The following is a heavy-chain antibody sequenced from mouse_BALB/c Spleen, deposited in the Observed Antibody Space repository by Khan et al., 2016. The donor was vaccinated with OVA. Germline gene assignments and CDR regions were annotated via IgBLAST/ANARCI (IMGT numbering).Heavy chain of an antibody. CDR3: ARSGGNFHWYLDV. J-gene: IGHJ1*01. CDR1: GFTFSSFG. Sequence: QLEESGGGLVQPGGSRKLSCTASGFTFSSFGIHWVRRAPKKGLEWVAYISSGSSTIYYVDTVKGRFTISRDIPKNTLFLQMTSLRSEDTAMYYCARSGGNFHWYLDVWGAGTSVTVSS. CDR2: ISSGSSTI. D-gene: IGHD2-1*01. V-gene: IGHV5-17*02.